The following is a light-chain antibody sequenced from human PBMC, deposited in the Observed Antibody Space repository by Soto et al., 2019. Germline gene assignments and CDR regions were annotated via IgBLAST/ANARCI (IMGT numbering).Light chain of an antibody. CDR2: GAS. CDR3: QQYGSSPRT. Sequence: EIVLTQSPGTLSLSPGERATLSCRASQSVSSRYLARYQQKPGQAPRRLIYGASSRATGIPDRCSGSGSWTDFPLTISRLAPEDFAVYYCQQYGSSPRTFGQGTEVEIK. CDR1: QSVSSRY. V-gene: IGKV3-20*01. J-gene: IGKJ2*01.